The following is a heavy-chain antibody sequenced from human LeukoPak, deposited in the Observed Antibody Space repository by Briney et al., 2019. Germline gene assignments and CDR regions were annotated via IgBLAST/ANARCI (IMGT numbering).Heavy chain of an antibody. CDR3: ARGRWSGSYYRPYDY. V-gene: IGHV4-34*01. D-gene: IGHD1-26*01. J-gene: IGHJ4*02. CDR2: INHSGST. CDR1: GGSFSGYY. Sequence: PSETLSLTCAVYGGSFSGYYWSWLRQPPGKGLEWIGEINHSGSTNYNPSLKSRVTISVDTSKNQFSLKLSSVTAADTAVYYCARGRWSGSYYRPYDYWGQGTLVTVSS.